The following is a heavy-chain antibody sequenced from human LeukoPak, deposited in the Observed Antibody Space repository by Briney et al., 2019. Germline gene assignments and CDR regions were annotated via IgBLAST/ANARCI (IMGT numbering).Heavy chain of an antibody. Sequence: SETLSLTCAVYGGSFSGYYWSWIRQPPGKGLEWIGEINHSGSTNYNPSLKSRVPISVDTSKNQFSLKLSSVTAADTAVYYCARGVPPYYYGSGSFKGSYYYGMDVWGQGTTVTVSS. V-gene: IGHV4-34*01. CDR1: GGSFSGYY. J-gene: IGHJ6*02. CDR2: INHSGST. D-gene: IGHD3-10*01. CDR3: ARGVPPYYYGSGSFKGSYYYGMDV.